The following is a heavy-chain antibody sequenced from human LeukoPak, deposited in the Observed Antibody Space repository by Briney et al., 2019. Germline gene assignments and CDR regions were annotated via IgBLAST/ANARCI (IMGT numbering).Heavy chain of an antibody. D-gene: IGHD3-10*01. CDR2: INHSGST. Sequence: SETLSLTCAVYGGSFSGYYWSWIRQPPGKGLEWIGEINHSGSTNYNPSLKSRVTISVDTSKNQFSLKLSSVTAADTAVYYCARRVGPDYYGSGSYYNAHFDYWGQGTLVTVSS. CDR3: ARRVGPDYYGSGSYYNAHFDY. CDR1: GGSFSGYY. J-gene: IGHJ4*02. V-gene: IGHV4-34*01.